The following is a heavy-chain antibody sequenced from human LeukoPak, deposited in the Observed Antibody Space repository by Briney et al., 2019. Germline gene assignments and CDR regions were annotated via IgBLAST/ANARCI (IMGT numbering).Heavy chain of an antibody. V-gene: IGHV1-2*02. CDR3: AKGLKTNFDWFFH. Sequence: ASVKVSCKATQYTFTDYYIHWLRQAPGQGLEWMGWINPKSGVTKYAQRFQGRVTMTRDTSISTAYMELGRLRSDDTAVYYCAKGLKTNFDWFFHWGQGTLVTVSS. D-gene: IGHD3-9*01. CDR1: QYTFTDYY. CDR2: INPKSGVT. J-gene: IGHJ5*02.